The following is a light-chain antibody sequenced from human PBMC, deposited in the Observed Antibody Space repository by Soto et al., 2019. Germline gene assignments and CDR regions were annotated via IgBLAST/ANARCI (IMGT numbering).Light chain of an antibody. CDR3: QSYASTLDARYV. V-gene: IGLV1-40*01. Sequence: QAVVTQPPSVSGAPGQRVTISCTGSGSNIGAGYDVHWYQHRPGTAPKLLVFGDSHRPSGVPDRFSGSKSGTSASLAITGLQAEDEGDYYCQSYASTLDARYVFGTGTKVTVL. J-gene: IGLJ1*01. CDR2: GDS. CDR1: GSNIGAGYD.